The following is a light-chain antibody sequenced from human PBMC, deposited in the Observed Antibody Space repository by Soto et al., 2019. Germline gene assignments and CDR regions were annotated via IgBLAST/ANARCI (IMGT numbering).Light chain of an antibody. CDR1: QSINTF. V-gene: IGKV1-39*01. Sequence: DIQMTQSPSSLSASVGDRVTMTCRASQSINTFLNWYKQEPGRAPKHLIFGASTLQSGVPSRFSGSGSGTIFTLTISNLQPEDFATYYCQQTYKTPTAFGQGTKVEIK. CDR3: QQTYKTPTA. CDR2: GAS. J-gene: IGKJ1*01.